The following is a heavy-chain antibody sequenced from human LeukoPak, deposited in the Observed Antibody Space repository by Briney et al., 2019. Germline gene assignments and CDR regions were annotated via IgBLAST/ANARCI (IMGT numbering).Heavy chain of an antibody. Sequence: GGSLRLSCAASGFTFSSYGMHWVRQAPGNGLEWVTFIRYDGSNKYYADSVKGRFTISRDNSKNTLYLQMNSLRAEDTAVYYCAKVRGCGELSSAHWGQGTLVTVSS. CDR2: IRYDGSNK. CDR1: GFTFSSYG. V-gene: IGHV3-30*02. D-gene: IGHD3-10*01. CDR3: AKVRGCGELSSAH. J-gene: IGHJ4*02.